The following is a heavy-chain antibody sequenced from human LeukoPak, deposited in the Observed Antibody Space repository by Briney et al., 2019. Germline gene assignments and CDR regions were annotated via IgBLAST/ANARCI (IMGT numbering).Heavy chain of an antibody. Sequence: PGGSLRLSCAASGFTFNNYWIHWVRQAPGKGLVWVSRINTDGRTTTYADSVKGRFTISRDNAKNTVHLQMNSLRAEDTAVYYCARDQSGVVPAAFDYWGQGTLVTVSS. CDR3: ARDQSGVVPAAFDY. J-gene: IGHJ4*02. CDR2: INTDGRTT. D-gene: IGHD2-2*01. CDR1: GFTFNNYW. V-gene: IGHV3-74*01.